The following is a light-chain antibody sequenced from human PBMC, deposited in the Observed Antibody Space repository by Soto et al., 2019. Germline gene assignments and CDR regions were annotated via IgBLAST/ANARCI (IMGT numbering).Light chain of an antibody. CDR3: ALYLGSGTWV. Sequence: QTVVTQEPSFSVSPGGTVTLTCGLISDSVSTNHYPSWYQQTPGQAPRTLVYNTNTRSSGVPDRFSGSILGNKAALTITGAQADDECNYYCALYLGSGTWVFGSGTKVT. J-gene: IGLJ1*01. CDR2: NTN. V-gene: IGLV8-61*01. CDR1: SDSVSTNHY.